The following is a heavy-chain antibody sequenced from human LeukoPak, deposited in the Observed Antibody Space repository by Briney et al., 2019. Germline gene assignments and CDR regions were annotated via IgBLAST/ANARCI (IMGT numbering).Heavy chain of an antibody. CDR1: GFTFSDYY. Sequence: PGGSLRLSCVVSGFTFSDYYMSWIRQAPGKGLEWLSYISGSGTTIDYADSVKGRFTISRDNAKNSLYLQMNSLRAEDTAVYFCARDRIGWPLGYWGQGALVTVSS. CDR2: ISGSGTTI. V-gene: IGHV3-11*01. CDR3: ARDRIGWPLGY. J-gene: IGHJ4*02. D-gene: IGHD2-15*01.